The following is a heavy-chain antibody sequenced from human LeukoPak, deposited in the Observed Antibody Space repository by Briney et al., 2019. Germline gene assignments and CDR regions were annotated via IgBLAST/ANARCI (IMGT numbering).Heavy chain of an antibody. Sequence: GASVKVSCEASGYTFTSYAMHWVRQAPGQRLEWMGWINAGNGNTKYSQKFQGRVTITRDTSASTAYMELSSLRSEDTAVYYCARETSGSYYPYFDYWGQGTLVTVSS. D-gene: IGHD1-26*01. V-gene: IGHV1-3*01. CDR3: ARETSGSYYPYFDY. CDR1: GYTFTSYA. CDR2: INAGNGNT. J-gene: IGHJ4*02.